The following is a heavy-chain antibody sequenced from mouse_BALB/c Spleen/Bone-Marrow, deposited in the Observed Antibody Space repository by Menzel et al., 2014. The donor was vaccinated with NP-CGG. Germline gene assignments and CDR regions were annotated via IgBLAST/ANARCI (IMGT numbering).Heavy chain of an antibody. CDR1: GFSLTSYG. J-gene: IGHJ2*01. CDR3: ARNLRGNYGFDY. Sequence: QVQLKESGPGLVQPSQSLSIPCTVSGFSLTSYGVHWVRLSPGKGLEWLGVIWSGGSTDYNAAFISRLSISKDNSKGQVFFKMNSLQANDTAIYYCARNLRGNYGFDYWGQGTTLTVSS. V-gene: IGHV2-2*02. D-gene: IGHD2-1*01. CDR2: IWSGGST.